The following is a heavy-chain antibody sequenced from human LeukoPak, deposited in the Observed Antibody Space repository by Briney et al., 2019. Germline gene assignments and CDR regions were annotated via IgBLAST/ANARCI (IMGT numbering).Heavy chain of an antibody. Sequence: GGSLRLSCAASGFPFSNYWMSWVRQAPGKGLEWVANMKEDGSEINYVDSVKGRFTISRDNAKNSLYLQMNSLRVDDTAVYYCARDYRSSSGRSIDYWGQGTLVTVSS. CDR2: MKEDGSEI. CDR1: GFPFSNYW. CDR3: ARDYRSSSGRSIDY. J-gene: IGHJ4*02. D-gene: IGHD6-6*01. V-gene: IGHV3-7*01.